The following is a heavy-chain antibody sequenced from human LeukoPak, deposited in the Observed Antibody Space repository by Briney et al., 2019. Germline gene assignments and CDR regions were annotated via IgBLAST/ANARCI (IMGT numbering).Heavy chain of an antibody. CDR1: GFTFSTYW. CDR2: INSDGSSV. CDR3: ARSDYGDNY. Sequence: GGSLRLSCAASGFTFSTYWMHWVRQAPGKGLVWVSRINSDGSSVTYADSVKGRFTISRDNAKNTLYLQMNRLRVEDTAAYFCARSDYGDNYWGQGTLVTVSS. V-gene: IGHV3-74*01. J-gene: IGHJ4*02. D-gene: IGHD4-17*01.